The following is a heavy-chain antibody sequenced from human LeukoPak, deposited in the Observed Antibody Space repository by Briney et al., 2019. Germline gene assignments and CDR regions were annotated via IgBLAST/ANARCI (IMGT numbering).Heavy chain of an antibody. D-gene: IGHD1-26*01. CDR2: IKQDGSET. CDR1: GFIFSNAW. J-gene: IGHJ5*02. V-gene: IGHV3-7*01. Sequence: PGGSLRLSCVASGFIFSNAWVSWVRQAPGKWLEWVANIKQDGSETHYVDSVKGRFTISRDNAKNSLYLQMNSLRAEDTAVYYCARKRVGGYFDPWGQGTLVTMSP. CDR3: ARKRVGGYFDP.